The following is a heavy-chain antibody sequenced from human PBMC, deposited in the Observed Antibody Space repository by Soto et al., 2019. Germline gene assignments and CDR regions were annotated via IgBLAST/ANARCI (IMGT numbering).Heavy chain of an antibody. CDR1: GFTFSSYA. D-gene: IGHD3-3*01. CDR2: ISGSGGST. Sequence: GGSLRLSCAASGFTFSSYAMSWVRQAPGKGLEWVSAISGSGGSTYYADSVKGRFTISRDNSKNTLYLQMNSLRAEDTAVYYCARSFFGAQSRKKQKSRYNGFDPWGQGTLVTVSS. CDR3: ARSFFGAQSRKKQKSRYNGFDP. J-gene: IGHJ5*02. V-gene: IGHV3-23*01.